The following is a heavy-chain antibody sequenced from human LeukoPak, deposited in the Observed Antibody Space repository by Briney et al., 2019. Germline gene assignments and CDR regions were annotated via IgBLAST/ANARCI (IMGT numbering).Heavy chain of an antibody. CDR2: IYYSSTT. J-gene: IGHJ4*02. D-gene: IGHD3-22*01. CDR1: GGSISSYY. V-gene: IGHV4-59*08. CDR3: ARQVPSYHDSYIDY. Sequence: SETLSLTCTVSGGSISSYYWSWIRQPPGKGLDWIGYIYYSSTTNYNPSLKGRVTISVDTSKNQLSLKLSSVTAADTAVYYCARQVPSYHDSYIDYWGQGTLVTVSS.